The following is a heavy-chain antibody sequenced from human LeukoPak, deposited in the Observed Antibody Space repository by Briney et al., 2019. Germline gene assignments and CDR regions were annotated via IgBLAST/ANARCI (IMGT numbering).Heavy chain of an antibody. CDR3: ARKTSQKGAHYMDV. V-gene: IGHV4-59*01. Sequence: PSETLSLTCTVSGGSISSYYWSWIRQPPGKGLEWIGYIYYSGSTNYNPSLKSRVTISVDTSKKQFSLKLTSVTVADTAVYYCARKTSQKGAHYMDVWGKGTTVTISS. CDR2: IYYSGST. D-gene: IGHD3-16*01. CDR1: GGSISSYY. J-gene: IGHJ6*03.